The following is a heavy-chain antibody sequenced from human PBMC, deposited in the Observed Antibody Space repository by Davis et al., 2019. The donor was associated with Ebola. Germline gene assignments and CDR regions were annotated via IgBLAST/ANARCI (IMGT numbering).Heavy chain of an antibody. V-gene: IGHV4-61*08. D-gene: IGHD3-9*01. CDR3: ARGVILTAHYSH. J-gene: IGHJ1*01. CDR1: GGSISSGDYY. CDR2: VYEDGST. Sequence: MPSETLSLTCTVSGGSISSGDYYWSWIRQPPGKELEWIGHVYEDGSTKYNPSLASRVTISLDSSNNQFSLKLRSVTAADTAVYFCARGVILTAHYSHWGQGTLVSVSS.